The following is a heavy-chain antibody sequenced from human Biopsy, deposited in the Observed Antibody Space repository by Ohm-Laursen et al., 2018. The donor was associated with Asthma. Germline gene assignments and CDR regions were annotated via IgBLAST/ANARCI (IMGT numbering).Heavy chain of an antibody. J-gene: IGHJ6*02. D-gene: IGHD3-3*01. CDR1: GYSISNGGYY. Sequence: SETLSLTCIVSGYSISNGGYYWTWVRQRPGKGLEWIGNIYHRGNTEYNPSLKSRLSFSVDTSKNQFSLKLSSVTAADTAIYFCARDYYDFWNRSVYTYFGMDVWGRGTTVVVSS. CDR2: IYHRGNT. V-gene: IGHV4-31*03. CDR3: ARDYYDFWNRSVYTYFGMDV.